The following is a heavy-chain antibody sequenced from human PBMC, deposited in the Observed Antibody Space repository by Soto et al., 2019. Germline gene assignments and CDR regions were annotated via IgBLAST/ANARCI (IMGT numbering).Heavy chain of an antibody. Sequence: EVQLVESGGRLVQPGKSLRLSCAASGFTFDDYAMHWVRQVPGKGLEWVSGISANGGSIRYGDSVKGRFTISRDNAKNSRFLQMNSLSAEDTALYYCAKAGEPGVVAATSFDYWGQGTLVTVSS. D-gene: IGHD2-15*01. CDR2: ISANGGSI. V-gene: IGHV3-9*01. CDR1: GFTFDDYA. J-gene: IGHJ4*02. CDR3: AKAGEPGVVAATSFDY.